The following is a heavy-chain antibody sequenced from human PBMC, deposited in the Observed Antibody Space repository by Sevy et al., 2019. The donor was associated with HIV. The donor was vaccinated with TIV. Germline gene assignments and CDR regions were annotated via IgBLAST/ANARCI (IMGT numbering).Heavy chain of an antibody. CDR3: AKGVTAYCGGDCYGDY. D-gene: IGHD2-21*01. Sequence: GGSLRLSCAASGFTFSSYAMSWVRQAPGKGLEWVSATSGSGGSTYYADSVKGRFTISRDNSKNTLYLQMNSLRAEDTAVYYCAKGVTAYCGGDCYGDYWGQGTLVTVSS. V-gene: IGHV3-23*01. J-gene: IGHJ4*02. CDR2: TSGSGGST. CDR1: GFTFSSYA.